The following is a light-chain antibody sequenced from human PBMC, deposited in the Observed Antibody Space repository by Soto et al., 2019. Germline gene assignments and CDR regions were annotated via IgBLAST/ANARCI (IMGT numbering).Light chain of an antibody. CDR3: CAYGCVNTLYV. V-gene: IGLV2-23*01. J-gene: IGLJ1*01. CDR2: EGN. Sequence: QSALAQPASVSGSPGQSITISCTGTSNDVGSNNLVSWYQQHPGKVPKLMIFEGNKRPSGVSNRFSGSKSGNTASLTISGLQAEDEADYYCCAYGCVNTLYVFGTGTKLTVL. CDR1: SNDVGSNNL.